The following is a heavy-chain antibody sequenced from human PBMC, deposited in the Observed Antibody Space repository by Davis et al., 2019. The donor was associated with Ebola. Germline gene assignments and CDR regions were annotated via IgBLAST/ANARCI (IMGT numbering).Heavy chain of an antibody. CDR1: GFTFSSYA. J-gene: IGHJ4*02. CDR2: ISYDGSNK. Sequence: PGGSLRLSCAASGFTFSSYAMHWVRQAPGKGLEWVAVISYDGSNKYYADSVKGRFTISRDNSKNTLYLQMNSLRAEDTAVYYCARGGGKRWLQFVGYWGQGTLVTVSS. D-gene: IGHD5-24*01. CDR3: ARGGGKRWLQFVGY. V-gene: IGHV3-30-3*01.